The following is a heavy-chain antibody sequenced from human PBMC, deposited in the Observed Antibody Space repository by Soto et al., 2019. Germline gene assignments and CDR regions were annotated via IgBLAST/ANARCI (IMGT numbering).Heavy chain of an antibody. J-gene: IGHJ4*02. Sequence: EVQLVESGGGLVQPGGSPRLSCAASGFTFSSYWMHWVRQAPGKGLVWVSRINSDGSSTSYADSVKGRFTISRDNAKNTLYLQMNSLRAEDTAVYYCVSEGGAVTTDAFDYWGQGTLVTVSS. CDR2: INSDGSST. CDR3: VSEGGAVTTDAFDY. CDR1: GFTFSSYW. V-gene: IGHV3-74*01. D-gene: IGHD4-17*01.